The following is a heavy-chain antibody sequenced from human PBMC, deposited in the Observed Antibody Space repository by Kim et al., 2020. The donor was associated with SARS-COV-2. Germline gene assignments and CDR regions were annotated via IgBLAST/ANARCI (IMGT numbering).Heavy chain of an antibody. CDR3: ARGGLPIVVVVAAQGGFDP. D-gene: IGHD2-15*01. V-gene: IGHV4-34*01. J-gene: IGHJ5*02. CDR1: GGSFSGYY. Sequence: SETLSLTCAVYGGSFSGYYWSWIRQPPGKGLEWIGEINHSGSTNYNPSLKSRVTISVDTSKNQFSLKLSSVTAADTAVYYCARGGLPIVVVVAAQGGFDPWGQGTLVTVSS. CDR2: INHSGST.